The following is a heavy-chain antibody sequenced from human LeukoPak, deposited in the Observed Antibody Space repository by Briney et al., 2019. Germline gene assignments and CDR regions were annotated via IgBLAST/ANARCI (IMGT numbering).Heavy chain of an antibody. CDR1: GFTFSSYA. CDR3: ARQESITLVRGAL. CDR2: ISDGGST. Sequence: PGGSLRLSCAASGFTFSSYAMSWVRQAPGKGLEWVSAISDGGSTYYADSVKGRFTISRDNAKNSLYLQMNSLRAADTAVYYCARQESITLVRGALWGQGTLVTVSS. J-gene: IGHJ4*02. D-gene: IGHD3-10*01. V-gene: IGHV3-23*01.